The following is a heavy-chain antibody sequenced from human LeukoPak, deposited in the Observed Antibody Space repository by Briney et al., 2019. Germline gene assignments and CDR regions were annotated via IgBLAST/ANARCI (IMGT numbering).Heavy chain of an antibody. CDR2: ITSSGETT. Sequence: GGSLRLSCAASGSIPFNSYSMSWVRQAPGKGLEWVSAITSSGETTYYADSVKGRFTISRDNSKNMVYLQMNSLRAEDTAVYYCARADYWGQGTLVTVSS. J-gene: IGHJ4*02. CDR1: GSIPFNSYS. V-gene: IGHV3-23*01. CDR3: ARADY.